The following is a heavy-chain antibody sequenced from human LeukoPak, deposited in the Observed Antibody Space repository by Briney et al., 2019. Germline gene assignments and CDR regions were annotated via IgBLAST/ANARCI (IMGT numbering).Heavy chain of an antibody. CDR1: GFTVSSNY. Sequence: GGSLRLSCAASGFTVSSNYMSWVRQAPGKGLEWVSVIYSGGGTYYADSVKGRFTISRDNSKNTLYLQMNSLRAEDTAVYYCARDIAAAPGGGEFDYWGQGTLVTVSS. CDR3: ARDIAAAPGGGEFDY. D-gene: IGHD6-13*01. J-gene: IGHJ4*02. V-gene: IGHV3-66*02. CDR2: IYSGGGT.